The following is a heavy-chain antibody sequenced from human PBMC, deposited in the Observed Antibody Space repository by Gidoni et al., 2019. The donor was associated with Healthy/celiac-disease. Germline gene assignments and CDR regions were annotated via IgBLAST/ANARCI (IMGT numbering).Heavy chain of an antibody. CDR1: GGSISSSSYY. V-gene: IGHV4-39*01. Sequence: QLQLQESGPGLVKPSETLSLTCTVPGGSISSSSYYWGWIRQPPGKGLEWIGSIYYSGSTYYNPSLKSRVTISVDTSKNQFSLKLSSVTAADTAVYYCARQLRYNWFDPWGQGTLVTVSS. CDR3: ARQLRYNWFDP. CDR2: IYYSGST. J-gene: IGHJ5*02.